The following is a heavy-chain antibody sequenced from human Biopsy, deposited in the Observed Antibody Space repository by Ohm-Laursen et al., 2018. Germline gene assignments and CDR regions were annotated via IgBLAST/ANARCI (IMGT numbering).Heavy chain of an antibody. CDR2: IASSGGTT. J-gene: IGHJ6*02. CDR3: ARDWGGDYGGNIDYYYFYGMDV. CDR1: GFHFSDYY. Sequence: SLRLSCTASGFHFSDYYMSWIRQAPGKGLEWISYIASSGGTTYYVDSVKGRFTISRDNAEKSLYLQMSSLRAEDTAVYYCARDWGGDYGGNIDYYYFYGMDVWGQGTTVTVSS. D-gene: IGHD4-23*01. V-gene: IGHV3-11*01.